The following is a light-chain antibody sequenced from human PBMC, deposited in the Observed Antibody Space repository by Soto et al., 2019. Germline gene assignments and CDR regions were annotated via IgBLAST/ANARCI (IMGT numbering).Light chain of an antibody. Sequence: TQSPATLSVSPGDRATLSCRASQSINSNLAWYQQQPGQPPRLLIYDASNGAAGIPARFSGSGFGTDFTLTISRLEPEDFAVYYCQQRSNWAITFGQGTRLEIK. J-gene: IGKJ5*01. CDR2: DAS. CDR1: QSINSN. CDR3: QQRSNWAIT. V-gene: IGKV3-11*01.